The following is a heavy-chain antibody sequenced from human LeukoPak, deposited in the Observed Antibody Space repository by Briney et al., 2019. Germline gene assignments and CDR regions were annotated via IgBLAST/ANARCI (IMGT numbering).Heavy chain of an antibody. CDR3: ARHGEYDSSGYYGSGVDY. J-gene: IGHJ4*02. V-gene: IGHV4-34*01. CDR2: INHSGST. Sequence: SETLSLTCAVYGGSFSGYYWSWIRQPPGKGLEWIGEINHSGSTNYNPSLKSRATISVDTSKNQFSLKLSSVTAADTAVYYCARHGEYDSSGYYGSGVDYWGQGTLVTVSS. CDR1: GGSFSGYY. D-gene: IGHD3-22*01.